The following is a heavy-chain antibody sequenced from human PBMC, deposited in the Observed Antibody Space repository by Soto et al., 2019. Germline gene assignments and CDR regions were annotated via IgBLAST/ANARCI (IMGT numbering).Heavy chain of an antibody. V-gene: IGHV1-18*01. CDR2: ISAYNGNT. J-gene: IGHJ6*02. D-gene: IGHD6-13*01. CDR3: AMSRIAAAGRALGAYYYYGMDV. Sequence: GASVKVSCKASGYTFTSYGISWVRQAPGQGLEWMGWISAYNGNTNYAQKLQGRVTMTTDTSTSTAYMELRSLRSDDTAVYYCAMSRIAAAGRALGAYYYYGMDVWGQGTTVTVSS. CDR1: GYTFTSYG.